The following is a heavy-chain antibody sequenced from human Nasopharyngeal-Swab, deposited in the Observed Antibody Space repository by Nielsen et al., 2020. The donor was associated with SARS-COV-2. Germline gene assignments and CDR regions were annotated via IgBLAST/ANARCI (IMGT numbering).Heavy chain of an antibody. CDR3: LRGIGGLQATDREF. CDR1: GFTFSSYW. J-gene: IGHJ4*02. D-gene: IGHD3-16*01. CDR2: INSDGSST. V-gene: IGHV3-74*01. Sequence: GESLKISCAASGFTFSSYWMHWVRQAPGKGLVWVSRINSDGSSTSYADSVKGRFTISRDNAKNTLYLQMNSLRAEDTAVYYCLRGIGGLQATDREFWGQGTLVTVSS.